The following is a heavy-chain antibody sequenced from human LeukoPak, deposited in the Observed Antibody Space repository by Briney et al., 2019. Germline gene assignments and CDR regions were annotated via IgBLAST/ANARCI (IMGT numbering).Heavy chain of an antibody. V-gene: IGHV4-34*01. Sequence: SETLSLTCAVYGGSFSGYYWSWIRQPPGKGLEWIGEINHSGSTNYNPSLKSRVTISVDTSKNQFSLKLSSVTAADTAVYYCARRSGGYCSSTSCYTRAFDIWGQGTMATVSS. CDR2: INHSGST. CDR1: GGSFSGYY. D-gene: IGHD2-2*02. CDR3: ARRSGGYCSSTSCYTRAFDI. J-gene: IGHJ3*02.